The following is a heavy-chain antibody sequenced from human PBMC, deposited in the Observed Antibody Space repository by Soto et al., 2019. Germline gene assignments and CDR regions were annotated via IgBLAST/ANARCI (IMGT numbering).Heavy chain of an antibody. J-gene: IGHJ4*02. Sequence: PSETLSLTCAVSSGSISSSNWWSWVRQPPGKGLEWIGEIYHSGSTNYNPSLKSRVTISVDKSKNQFSLKLSSVTAADTAVYYCARRRGVWDYDFWSGYEFDYWGQGTLVTVSS. CDR3: ARRRGVWDYDFWSGYEFDY. CDR2: IYHSGST. CDR1: SGSISSSNW. D-gene: IGHD3-3*01. V-gene: IGHV4-4*02.